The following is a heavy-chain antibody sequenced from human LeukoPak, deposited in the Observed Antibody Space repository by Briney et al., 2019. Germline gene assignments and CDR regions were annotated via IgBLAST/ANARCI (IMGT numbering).Heavy chain of an antibody. CDR3: AKGSRFGVVIIPYFDY. CDR2: ISGNGGNT. J-gene: IGHJ4*02. CDR1: GFTFSNYA. Sequence: GGSLRLSCAASGFTFSNYAMSWVRQAPGKGLEWVSAISGNGGNTFYADSVKGRFTITRDNSQNTLYVQMNSLRVEDTAVYYCAKGSRFGVVIIPYFDYWGQGTLVTVSS. V-gene: IGHV3-23*01. D-gene: IGHD3-3*01.